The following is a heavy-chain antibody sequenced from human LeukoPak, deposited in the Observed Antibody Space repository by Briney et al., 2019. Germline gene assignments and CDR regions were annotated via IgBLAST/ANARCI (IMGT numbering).Heavy chain of an antibody. J-gene: IGHJ6*03. CDR1: GGSISSSSYY. V-gene: IGHV4-39*07. CDR2: IYYSGST. D-gene: IGHD5-18*01. Sequence: SETLSLTCTVSGGSISSSSYYWGWIRQPPGKGLEWIGNIYYSGSTYYNPSLKSRVTISVDTSKNQFSLKLSSVTAADTAVYYCARGYSYGYRPYYYYYYMDVWGKGTTVTVSS. CDR3: ARGYSYGYRPYYYYYYMDV.